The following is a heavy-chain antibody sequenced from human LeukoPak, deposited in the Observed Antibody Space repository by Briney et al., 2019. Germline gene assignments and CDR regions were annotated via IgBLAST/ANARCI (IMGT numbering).Heavy chain of an antibody. D-gene: IGHD3-22*01. CDR1: GFTFSSYG. CDR2: ISGSGGST. V-gene: IGHV3-23*01. CDR3: ATDRWLSIFDD. Sequence: GGSLRLSCAASGFTFSSYGMSWVRQSPGKGLEWVSAISGSGGSTYYADSVKGRFTISRDNSKNTLYLQMNSLRAEDTAVYYCATDRWLSIFDDWGQGTLVTVSS. J-gene: IGHJ4*02.